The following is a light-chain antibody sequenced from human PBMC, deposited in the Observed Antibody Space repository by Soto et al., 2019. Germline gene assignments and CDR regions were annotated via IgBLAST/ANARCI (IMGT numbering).Light chain of an antibody. CDR3: QQYYYLPET. CDR1: QSVGSS. V-gene: IGKV3-15*01. Sequence: DILVTQSPDTLSVSPRERATLSCRASQSVGSSLAWFQQKPGESPRLLIYGASTRATVVPARFSGSGSVTEFTLTISSLLSEDSAVYYCQQYYYLPETFGQGTKVEIK. J-gene: IGKJ1*01. CDR2: GAS.